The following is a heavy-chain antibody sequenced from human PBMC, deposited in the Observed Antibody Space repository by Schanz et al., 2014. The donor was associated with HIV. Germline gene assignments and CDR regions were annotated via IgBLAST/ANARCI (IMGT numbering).Heavy chain of an antibody. CDR1: GFTFRSYG. CDR2: ISYDGRNK. J-gene: IGHJ6*02. D-gene: IGHD6-6*01. CDR3: AKAYSTSRPYSMDI. V-gene: IGHV3-30*18. Sequence: VQLLESGGGLVQPGGSLRLSCAASGFTFRSYGMHWVRQAPGKGLEWVAVISYDGRNKNDADSVKGRFTISRDNAKNSLYMQMNSLRGDDTALYYCAKAYSTSRPYSMDIWGQGTTVTVSS.